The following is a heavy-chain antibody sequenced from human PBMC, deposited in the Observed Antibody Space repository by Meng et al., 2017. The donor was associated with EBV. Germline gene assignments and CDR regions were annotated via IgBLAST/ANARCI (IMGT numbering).Heavy chain of an antibody. CDR3: AKSRSSTPGIVDD. V-gene: IGHV4-61*08. D-gene: IGHD2/OR15-2a*01. CDR1: GVSVTSGAYH. J-gene: IGHJ4*02. Sequence: QVQLQWSGPGLVKPSETLSLTCIVSGVSVTSGAYHWSWIRQSPGKGLEWIGYIYDTGITIYNPSLKSRVTISLETSKNQFSLKVNSVTTADTAVYYCAKSRSSTPGIVDDWGQGTLVTVSS. CDR2: IYDTGIT.